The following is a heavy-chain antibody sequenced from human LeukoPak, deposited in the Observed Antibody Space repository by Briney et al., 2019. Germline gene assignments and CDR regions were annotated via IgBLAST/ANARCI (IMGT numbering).Heavy chain of an antibody. J-gene: IGHJ5*02. CDR1: GYTFTSYA. V-gene: IGHV1-3*01. CDR2: INAGNGNT. D-gene: IGHD3-10*01. CDR3: ARRPGKVGSGSTRDWFDP. Sequence: ASVKVSCKASGYTFTSYAMHWVRQAPGQRLEWMGWINAGNGNTKYSQKFQGRVTITRDTSASTAYMELSSLRSEDTAVYYCARRPGKVGSGSTRDWFDPWGQGTLVTVSS.